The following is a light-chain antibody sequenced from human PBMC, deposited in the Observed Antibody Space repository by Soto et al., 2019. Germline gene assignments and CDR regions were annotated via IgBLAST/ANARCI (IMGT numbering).Light chain of an antibody. V-gene: IGKV3-20*01. J-gene: IGKJ3*01. CDR3: QQYGASPFT. Sequence: EIVLTQSPGTLSLSPGERATISCRASQSVRSRYLAWYQQKPGQAPRLLIYGASSRATGIPERFSGSGSGPDFTLTSSRLEPEDFAVYFCQQYGASPFTFGHGNKVDIK. CDR2: GAS. CDR1: QSVRSRY.